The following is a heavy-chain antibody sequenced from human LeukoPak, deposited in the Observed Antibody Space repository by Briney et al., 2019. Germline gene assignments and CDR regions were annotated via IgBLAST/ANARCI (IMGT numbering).Heavy chain of an antibody. CDR2: IRSRSTYT. Sequence: GGSLRLSCAASGFTFRSYNLNWVRQAPGKGLEWVSSIRSRSTYTYYADSVKGRFTISRDNARNSLYLQMNGLRPEDTAVYYCARGDDYGDRYYFDYWGQGILVTVSS. D-gene: IGHD4-17*01. CDR3: ARGDDYGDRYYFDY. J-gene: IGHJ4*02. V-gene: IGHV3-21*01. CDR1: GFTFRSYN.